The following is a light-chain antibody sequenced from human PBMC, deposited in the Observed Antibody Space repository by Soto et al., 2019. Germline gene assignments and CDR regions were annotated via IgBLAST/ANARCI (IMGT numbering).Light chain of an antibody. J-gene: IGLJ3*02. Sequence: QTVVTQEPSLTVSPGGTVTLTCGSSTGAVTGGLYPYWFQQKPGQAPRTLIYDTSTKHSWTPARFSGSLLGGKAALTLSGAQPEDEAEYYCLLSYGRARVFGGGTQLTVL. V-gene: IGLV7-46*01. CDR2: DTS. CDR3: LLSYGRARV. CDR1: TGAVTGGLY.